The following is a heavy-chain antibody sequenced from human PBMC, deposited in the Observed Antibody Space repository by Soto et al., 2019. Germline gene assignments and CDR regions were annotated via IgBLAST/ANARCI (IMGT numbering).Heavy chain of an antibody. CDR3: ARSDYDILTGYGYYGMDV. V-gene: IGHV3-33*01. D-gene: IGHD3-9*01. CDR1: GFTFSSYF. CDR2: IWYDGSNK. J-gene: IGHJ6*02. Sequence: PGGSLILSWASSGFTFSSYFMHWVRQAPGKGLEWVAVIWYDGSNKYYADSVKGRFTISRDNSKNTLYLQMNSLRAEDTAVYYCARSDYDILTGYGYYGMDVWGQGTKVTVSS.